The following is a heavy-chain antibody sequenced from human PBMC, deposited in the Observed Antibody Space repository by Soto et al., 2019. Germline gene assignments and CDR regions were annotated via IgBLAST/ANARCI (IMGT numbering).Heavy chain of an antibody. J-gene: IGHJ6*02. Sequence: EVQLVESGGGLVKPGGSLRLSCAASGFTFSSYSMNWVRQAPGKGLEWVSSISSSSSYIYYADSVKGRFTISRDNAKNSLYLQMNSLRAEDTAVYYCARDLSIVLSRGYGYYYGMDVWGQGTTVTVSS. CDR2: ISSSSSYI. V-gene: IGHV3-21*01. D-gene: IGHD2-8*01. CDR3: ARDLSIVLSRGYGYYYGMDV. CDR1: GFTFSSYS.